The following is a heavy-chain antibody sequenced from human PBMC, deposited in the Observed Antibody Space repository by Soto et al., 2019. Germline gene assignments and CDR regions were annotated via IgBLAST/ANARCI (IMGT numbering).Heavy chain of an antibody. CDR1: GFTFSDHY. CDR3: AGELRGSFGVVSTFDD. CDR2: ISNSGRII. V-gene: IGHV3-11*01. D-gene: IGHD3-3*01. Sequence: GGSLRLSCAASGFTFSDHYMSWIRQAPGKGLEWISYISNSGRIIDYADSVKGRFTISRDNAKNSLYLQLNSLRVEDTAVYYCAGELRGSFGVVSTFDDWGQGTLVTVSS. J-gene: IGHJ4*02.